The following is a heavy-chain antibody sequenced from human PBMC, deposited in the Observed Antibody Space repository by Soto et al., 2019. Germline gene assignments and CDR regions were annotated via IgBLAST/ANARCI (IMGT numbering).Heavy chain of an antibody. CDR3: ARDESDYYDSSGYSEYFQH. CDR2: INPSGGST. V-gene: IGHV1-46*01. Sequence: ASVKVSCKASGYTFTSYYMHWVRQAPGQGLEWMGIINPSGGSTSYAQKFQGRVTMTRDTSTSTVYMELSSLRSEDTAVYYCARDESDYYDSSGYSEYFQHWGQGTLVTVS. CDR1: GYTFTSYY. D-gene: IGHD3-22*01. J-gene: IGHJ1*01.